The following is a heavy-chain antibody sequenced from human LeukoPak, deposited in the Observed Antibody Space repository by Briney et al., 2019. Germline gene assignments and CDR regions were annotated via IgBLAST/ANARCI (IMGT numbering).Heavy chain of an antibody. CDR3: ARDGRYSSSLIDI. J-gene: IGHJ3*02. CDR2: INHSGST. Sequence: PSETLSLTCAVYGGSFSGYYWSWIRQPPGKGLEWIGEINHSGSTNYNPSLKSRVTISVDTSKNQFSLKLSSVTAADTAVYYCARDGRYSSSLIDIWGQGTMVTVSS. V-gene: IGHV4-34*01. CDR1: GGSFSGYY. D-gene: IGHD6-13*01.